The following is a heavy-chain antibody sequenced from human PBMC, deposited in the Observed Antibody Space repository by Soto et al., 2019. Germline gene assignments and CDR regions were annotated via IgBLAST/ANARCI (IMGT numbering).Heavy chain of an antibody. CDR3: AKAVDITVRGVPPSDY. V-gene: IGHV3-30*02. CDR1: GFMFSNHG. D-gene: IGHD3-10*02. CDR2: IWSDGNNK. Sequence: GGSLRLSCAASGFMFSNHGMHWVRQAPGKGLEWVAVIWSDGNNKYYTDSVKGRFTVSRDNSQNILYLQMNSLRPEDSAMYYCAKAVDITVRGVPPSDYWGQGTLVTVSS. J-gene: IGHJ4*02.